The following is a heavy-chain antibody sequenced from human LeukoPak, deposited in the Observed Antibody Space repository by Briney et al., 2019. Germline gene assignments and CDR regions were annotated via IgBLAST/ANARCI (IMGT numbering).Heavy chain of an antibody. CDR3: AKRGAISGWYWFDP. CDR2: ISGSGDEA. V-gene: IGHV3-23*01. D-gene: IGHD6-19*01. J-gene: IGHJ5*02. CDR1: GFTFSNYA. Sequence: GGSLRPSCAASGFTFSNYAMNWVRQAPGKGLEWVSSISGSGDEAHHADSVKGRFTISRDNSKNTLYLQMNSLRAEGTALYYCAKRGAISGWYWFDPWGQGTLVTVPS.